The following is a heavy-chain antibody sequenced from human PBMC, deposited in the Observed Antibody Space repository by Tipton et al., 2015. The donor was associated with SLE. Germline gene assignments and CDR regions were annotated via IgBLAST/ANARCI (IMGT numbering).Heavy chain of an antibody. V-gene: IGHV3-23*01. CDR1: GFPFSGSA. Sequence: SLRLSCAASGFPFSGSAMNWVRQAPGKGLEWVSSISSGGDKTYYADSLKARFTISRDNSKNTLYLQMNSLRVEDTAVHYCANPLVYPRDYWGQGTLVTVSS. J-gene: IGHJ4*02. CDR3: ANPLVYPRDY. D-gene: IGHD3-16*02. CDR2: ISSGGDKT.